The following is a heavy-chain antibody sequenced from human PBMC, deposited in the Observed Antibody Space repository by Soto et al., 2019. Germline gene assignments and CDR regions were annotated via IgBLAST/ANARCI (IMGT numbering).Heavy chain of an antibody. CDR2: ISGSGGST. V-gene: IGHV3-23*01. D-gene: IGHD2-2*01. CDR3: ALVVPAARAFDP. Sequence: LRLSCAASGFTFSSYAMSWVRQAPGKGLEWVSAISGSGGSTYYADSVKGRFTISRDNSKNTLYLQMNSLRAEDTAVYYCALVVPAARAFDPWGQGTLVTVSS. J-gene: IGHJ5*02. CDR1: GFTFSSYA.